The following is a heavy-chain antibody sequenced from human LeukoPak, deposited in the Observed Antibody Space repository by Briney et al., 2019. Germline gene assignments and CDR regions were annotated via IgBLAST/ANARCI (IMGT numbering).Heavy chain of an antibody. J-gene: IGHJ6*02. CDR2: ISSSGSTI. CDR1: GFTFSSDS. Sequence: PGGSLRLSCAASGFTFSSDSMNWVRQAPGKGLEWVSYISSSGSTIYYADSVKGRFTISRDNAKNSLYLQMNSLRDEDTAVHYCARGGSGYGDYYYFYAMDVWGQGTTVTVSS. V-gene: IGHV3-48*02. D-gene: IGHD3-22*01. CDR3: ARGGSGYGDYYYFYAMDV.